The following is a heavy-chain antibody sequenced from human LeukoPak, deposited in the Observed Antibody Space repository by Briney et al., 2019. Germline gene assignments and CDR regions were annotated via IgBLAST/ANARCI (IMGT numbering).Heavy chain of an antibody. D-gene: IGHD6-19*01. V-gene: IGHV3-48*02. J-gene: IGHJ4*02. CDR3: ARTYNSGWYFDY. Sequence: GGSLRLSCATSGFTLSSYNMNWVRQAPGKGLEWVSYISSRGSSIQYADSVKGRFTISKDNAKNSLYLQMDSLRDDDTAVYYCARTYNSGWYFDYWGQGTLVTVSS. CDR2: ISSRGSSI. CDR1: GFTLSSYN.